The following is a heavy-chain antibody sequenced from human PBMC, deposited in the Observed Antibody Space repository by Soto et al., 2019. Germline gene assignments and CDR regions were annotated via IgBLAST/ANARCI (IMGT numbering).Heavy chain of an antibody. CDR1: GYSISSGYY. V-gene: IGHV4-38-2*01. D-gene: IGHD2-2*02. CDR2: IYHSGST. J-gene: IGHJ5*02. Sequence: SETLSLTCAVSGYSISSGYYWGWIRQPPGKGLEWIGSIYHSGSTYYNPSLKSRVTISIDTSKNQFSLKLTSVTAADTAVYFCARSQLLYNNWFDPWGQGTVVTVSS. CDR3: ARSQLLYNNWFDP.